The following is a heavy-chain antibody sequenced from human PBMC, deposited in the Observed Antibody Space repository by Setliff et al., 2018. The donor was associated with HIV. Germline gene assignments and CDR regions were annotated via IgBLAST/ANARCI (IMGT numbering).Heavy chain of an antibody. V-gene: IGHV4-39*07. J-gene: IGHJ4*02. D-gene: IGHD3-3*02. CDR2: IYDTGDT. Sequence: PSETLSLTCTVTDDSLSRSDFYWAWIRQPPEKGLEWVASIYDTGDTHYNPSLKSRVTISRDMSQNQVSLKLSSVTAADTAVYFCARLEKLDDISYFDYWGQGTLVTVSS. CDR1: DDSLSRSDFY. CDR3: ARLEKLDDISYFDY.